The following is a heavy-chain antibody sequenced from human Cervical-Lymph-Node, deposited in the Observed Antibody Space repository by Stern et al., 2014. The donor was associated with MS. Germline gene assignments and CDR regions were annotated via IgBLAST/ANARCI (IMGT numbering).Heavy chain of an antibody. CDR2: ISYDEENK. CDR1: GFTFGSYG. CDR3: AKDRGGHVYDGLDV. V-gene: IGHV3-30*18. J-gene: IGHJ6*02. D-gene: IGHD3-10*01. Sequence: VQLVQSGGGVVQPWRSLRLSCAASGFTFGSYGMHWVRQAPGKGLEWVAVISYDEENKFYADSVKGRFSISRDNSKNTLYVQMNSLRVEDTAVYYCAKDRGGHVYDGLDVWGQGTTVTVSS.